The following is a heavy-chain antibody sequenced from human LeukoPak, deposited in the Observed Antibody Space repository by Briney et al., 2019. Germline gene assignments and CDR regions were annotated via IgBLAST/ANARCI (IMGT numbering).Heavy chain of an antibody. CDR2: IYPGDSDT. CDR1: GYSFTSYW. V-gene: IGHV5-51*01. Sequence: GESLQISCKGSGYSFTSYWIGWVRQMPGQGMEWMGIIYPGDSDTRYSPSFQGQVTISADKSISTAYLQWSSLKASDTAMYYCARLASRYYCYMDVWGKGTTVTVSS. CDR3: ARLASRYYCYMDV. J-gene: IGHJ6*03.